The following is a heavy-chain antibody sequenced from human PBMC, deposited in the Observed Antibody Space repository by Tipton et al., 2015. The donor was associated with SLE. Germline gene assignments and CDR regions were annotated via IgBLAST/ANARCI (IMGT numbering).Heavy chain of an antibody. V-gene: IGHV4-4*02. CDR2: IYHGGSA. CDR3: AYRTGSRAFDY. D-gene: IGHD1-26*01. Sequence: TLSLTCAVSGASMSSSNWWSWVRQPPGKGLEWIGEIYHGGSAYYNPSLKSRVTISIDTSKNQFSLKLSSVTAADTAVYYCAYRTGSRAFDYWGQGNMVTVSS. J-gene: IGHJ4*02. CDR1: GASMSSSNW.